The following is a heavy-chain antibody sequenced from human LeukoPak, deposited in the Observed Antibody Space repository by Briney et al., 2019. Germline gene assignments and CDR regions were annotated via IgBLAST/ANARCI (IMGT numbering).Heavy chain of an antibody. CDR3: AKDQVAGS. CDR2: ISYDGSNK. V-gene: IGHV3-30*18. J-gene: IGHJ4*02. CDR1: GFTFSSYG. Sequence: HPGGSLRLSCAASGFTFSSYGMHWVRQAPGKGLEWVAVISYDGSNKYYADSVKGRFTISRDNSKNTLFLQMNSLRADDTAVYYCAKDQVAGSWGQGTLVTVSS. D-gene: IGHD6-19*01.